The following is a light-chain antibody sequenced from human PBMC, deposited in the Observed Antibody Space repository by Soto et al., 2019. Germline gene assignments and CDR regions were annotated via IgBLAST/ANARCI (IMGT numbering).Light chain of an antibody. Sequence: QSVLTQPPSASGIPGQRVTISCSGSSSNIGSNTVNWYQQLPGTAPKLLIYTNNQRPSGVPDRFSGSKSGTSASLAISGLQSEHEADYYCAAWDDSLNGVVFGGGTKLTVL. CDR1: SSNIGSNT. V-gene: IGLV1-44*01. CDR2: TNN. CDR3: AAWDDSLNGVV. J-gene: IGLJ2*01.